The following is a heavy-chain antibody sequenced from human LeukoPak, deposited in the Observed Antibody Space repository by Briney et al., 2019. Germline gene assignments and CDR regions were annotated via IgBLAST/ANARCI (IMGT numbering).Heavy chain of an antibody. J-gene: IGHJ4*02. CDR2: ISAYNGNT. V-gene: IGHV1-18*01. Sequence: ASVKVSCKASGYTFTSYGISWVREAPGQGLEWMGWISAYNGNTNYAQKLQGRVTMTTDTSTSTAYMELRSLRSDDTAVYYCARVPPDGYNTLIDYWGQGTLVTVSS. CDR3: ARVPPDGYNTLIDY. CDR1: GYTFTSYG. D-gene: IGHD5-24*01.